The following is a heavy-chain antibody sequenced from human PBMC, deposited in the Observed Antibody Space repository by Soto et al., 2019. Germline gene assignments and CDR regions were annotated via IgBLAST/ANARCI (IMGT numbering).Heavy chain of an antibody. Sequence: GSLRLSCAASGXTFSSYGMDWVRRAPGKGLEWVAVISYDGSNKYYADSVKGRFTISRDNSKDTLYLQMNSLRAEDTAVYYCAKATYLGVGSPHGYWGQGTLVTVS. CDR3: AKATYLGVGSPHGY. V-gene: IGHV3-30*18. CDR2: ISYDGSNK. CDR1: GXTFSSYG. J-gene: IGHJ4*02. D-gene: IGHD3-3*01.